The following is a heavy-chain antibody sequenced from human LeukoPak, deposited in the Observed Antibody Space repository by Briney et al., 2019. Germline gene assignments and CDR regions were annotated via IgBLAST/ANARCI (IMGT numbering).Heavy chain of an antibody. D-gene: IGHD2-2*01. CDR3: ARLGGYCRSTSVSEDYFNY. Sequence: PSQTLSLTCTVSGGSISSGDYYWSWIRQPPGKGLEWIGRIYTSGSTNYNPSLKSRVTISVDTSKNQFSLKLSSVTAADTAVYYRARLGGYCRSTSVSEDYFNYWAREPWSPSPQ. CDR2: IYTSGST. CDR1: GGSISSGDYY. V-gene: IGHV4-61*02. J-gene: IGHJ4*02.